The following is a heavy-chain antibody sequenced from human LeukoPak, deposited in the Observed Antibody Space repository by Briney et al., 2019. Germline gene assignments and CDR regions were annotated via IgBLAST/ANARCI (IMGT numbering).Heavy chain of an antibody. Sequence: GGSLRLSCAASGFTLSNAWMSWVRQAPGKGLEWVGRIKSKTDGGTTDYAAPVKGRFTISRDDSKNTLYLQMNSLKTEDTAVYYCTTRHCSSTSCYGPYYYYGMDVWGQGTTVTVSS. CDR1: GFTLSNAW. V-gene: IGHV3-15*01. D-gene: IGHD2-2*01. CDR2: IKSKTDGGTT. J-gene: IGHJ6*02. CDR3: TTRHCSSTSCYGPYYYYGMDV.